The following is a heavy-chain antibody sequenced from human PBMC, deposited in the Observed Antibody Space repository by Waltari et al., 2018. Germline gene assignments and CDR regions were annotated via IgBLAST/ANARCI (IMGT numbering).Heavy chain of an antibody. D-gene: IGHD2-2*01. CDR2: VHHSGKT. J-gene: IGHJ4*02. CDR3: AGDRAIGLFFDY. CDR1: GDSISGNYW. V-gene: IGHV4-4*02. Sequence: QVQLQESGQGLVKPSGTLSLPCAVPGDSISGNYWWGWVRQSPEKGLEWIGQVHHSGKTHYNPSLQSRVTISVDKPKNQFSLNLNSVTAADTAVYYCAGDRAIGLFFDYWGRGTLVTVSS.